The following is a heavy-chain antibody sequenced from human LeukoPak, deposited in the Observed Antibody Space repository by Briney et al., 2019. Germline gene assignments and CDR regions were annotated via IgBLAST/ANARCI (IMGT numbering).Heavy chain of an antibody. CDR2: IRAYNGYT. CDR1: GGTFSSYA. D-gene: IGHD3-16*02. J-gene: IGHJ3*02. Sequence: GASVKVSCKASGGTFSSYAISWVRQAPGQGLEWMGGIRAYNGYTHYTQKLQGRVSMTTDTSTSTAYMELRSLRSDDTAVYYCARDLGVWGSYRPPYDAFDIWRQGTMVIVSS. V-gene: IGHV1-18*01. CDR3: ARDLGVWGSYRPPYDAFDI.